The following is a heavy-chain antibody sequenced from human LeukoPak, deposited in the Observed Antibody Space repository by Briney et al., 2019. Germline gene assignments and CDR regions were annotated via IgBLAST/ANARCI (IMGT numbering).Heavy chain of an antibody. CDR2: IIPIFGTA. J-gene: IGHJ3*02. Sequence: SVKVSCKASGGTFSSYAISWVRQAPGQGLEWMGGIIPIFGTANYAQKFQGRVTITADKSTSTAYMELSSLRPEDTAVYYCARPRIVGAYDAFDIWGQGTMVTVSS. D-gene: IGHD1-26*01. V-gene: IGHV1-69*06. CDR1: GGTFSSYA. CDR3: ARPRIVGAYDAFDI.